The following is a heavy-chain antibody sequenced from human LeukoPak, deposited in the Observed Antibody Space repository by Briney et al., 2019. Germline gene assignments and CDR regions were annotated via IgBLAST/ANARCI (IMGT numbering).Heavy chain of an antibody. V-gene: IGHV4-59*01. J-gene: IGHJ4*02. Sequence: SETLSLTCTVSGGSISTYYWSWIRQPPGKGLEWIGYIYSSGSTNYNPSLKSRVTMSVDTSKNQFSLKVNSVTAADMAVYYCARDLLGRGGSFDYWGQGTLVTVSS. CDR1: GGSISTYY. CDR2: IYSSGST. CDR3: ARDLLGRGGSFDY. D-gene: IGHD3-10*01.